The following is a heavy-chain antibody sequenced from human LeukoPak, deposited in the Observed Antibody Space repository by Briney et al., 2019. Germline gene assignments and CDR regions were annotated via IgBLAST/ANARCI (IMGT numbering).Heavy chain of an antibody. J-gene: IGHJ6*03. Sequence: ASVKVSCKASGYTFTSYDINWVRQATGHGLEWMGWMNPNSGNIFYAQKFQGRLTMTRNTSISTAYMELSSLRSEDTAVYHCARGQVDTLYYYYYMDVWGKGTTVTVSS. CDR1: GYTFTSYD. D-gene: IGHD5-18*01. V-gene: IGHV1-8*01. CDR2: MNPNSGNI. CDR3: ARGQVDTLYYYYYMDV.